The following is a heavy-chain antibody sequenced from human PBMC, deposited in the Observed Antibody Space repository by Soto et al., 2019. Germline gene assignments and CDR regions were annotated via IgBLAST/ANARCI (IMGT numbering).Heavy chain of an antibody. CDR2: ISYDGSNK. CDR1: GFTFSTYA. D-gene: IGHD6-19*01. Sequence: QVQLVESGGGVVQPGRSLRLSCAASGFTFSTYAMHWVRQAPGKGLEWVAVISYDGSNKYYADSVKGRFTISRDNSKNTLYLQMNGLRAEDTAVYYWARDKSPYSSGWHNRHFDYWGQGTLVTVSS. V-gene: IGHV3-30-3*01. CDR3: ARDKSPYSSGWHNRHFDY. J-gene: IGHJ4*02.